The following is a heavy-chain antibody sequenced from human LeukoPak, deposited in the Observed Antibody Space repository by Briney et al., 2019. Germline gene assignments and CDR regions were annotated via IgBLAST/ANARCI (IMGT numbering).Heavy chain of an antibody. Sequence: GGSLRLSCAASGFTFSSYTMNWVRQAPGKGLEWVSSISSSSSYIYYADSVKGRFTISRDNAKNSLYLQMNSLRAEDTAVYYCARGNILTGYQFDYWGQGTLVTVSP. CDR3: ARGNILTGYQFDY. CDR1: GFTFSSYT. CDR2: ISSSSSYI. V-gene: IGHV3-21*04. D-gene: IGHD3-9*01. J-gene: IGHJ4*02.